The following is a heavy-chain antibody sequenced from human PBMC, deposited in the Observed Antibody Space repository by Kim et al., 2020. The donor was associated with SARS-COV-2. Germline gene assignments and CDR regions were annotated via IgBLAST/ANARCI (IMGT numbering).Heavy chain of an antibody. V-gene: IGHV3-15*01. Sequence: YAAPVKGRFTISRDDSKNTLYMQMNSLKTEDTAVYYCTTDWIRGPHYFDYWGQGTLVTVSS. D-gene: IGHD2-2*03. J-gene: IGHJ4*02. CDR3: TTDWIRGPHYFDY.